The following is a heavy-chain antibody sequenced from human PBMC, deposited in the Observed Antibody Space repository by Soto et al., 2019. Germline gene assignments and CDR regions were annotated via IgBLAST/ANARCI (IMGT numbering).Heavy chain of an antibody. V-gene: IGHV1-46*01. J-gene: IGHJ5*02. Sequence: GASVKVSCKASGYTFTSYYMHWVRQAPGQGLEWMGIINPSGGSTSYAQKFQGRVTMTRDTSTSTAYMELRSLRSDDTAVYYCARVSSGWYYWFDPWGQGTLVTVSS. CDR2: INPSGGST. CDR3: ARVSSGWYYWFDP. CDR1: GYTFTSYY. D-gene: IGHD6-19*01.